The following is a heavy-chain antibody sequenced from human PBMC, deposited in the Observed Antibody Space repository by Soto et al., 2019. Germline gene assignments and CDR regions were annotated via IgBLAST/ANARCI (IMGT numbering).Heavy chain of an antibody. Sequence: GGSLRLSCAASGFTFSSYGMHWVRQAPGKGLEWVAVIWYDGSNKYYADSVKGRFTISRDNSKNTLYLQMNSLRAEDTAVYYCARSYSTEGYFDYWGQGTLVTVSS. J-gene: IGHJ4*02. CDR2: IWYDGSNK. CDR1: GFTFSSYG. D-gene: IGHD6-13*01. V-gene: IGHV3-33*01. CDR3: ARSYSTEGYFDY.